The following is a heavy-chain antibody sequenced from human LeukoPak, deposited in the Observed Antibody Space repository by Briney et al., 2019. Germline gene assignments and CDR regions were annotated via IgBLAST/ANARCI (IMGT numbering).Heavy chain of an antibody. CDR2: IYHSGST. Sequence: PSETLSLTCTVSGYSISSGYYWGWIRQPPGKGLEWIGSIYHSGSTYYNPSLKSRVTISVDTSKNQFSLKLSSVTAADTAVYYCARGPAGATIVFDYWGQGTLVTVSS. CDR1: GYSISSGYY. D-gene: IGHD1-26*01. V-gene: IGHV4-38-2*02. J-gene: IGHJ4*02. CDR3: ARGPAGATIVFDY.